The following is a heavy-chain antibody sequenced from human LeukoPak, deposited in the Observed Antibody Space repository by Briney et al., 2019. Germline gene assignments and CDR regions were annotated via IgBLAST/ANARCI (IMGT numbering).Heavy chain of an antibody. CDR3: ARHDYGGNSGDY. CDR2: IGTTTSTI. D-gene: IGHD4-23*01. J-gene: IGHJ4*02. V-gene: IGHV3-48*02. Sequence: PGGSLRLSCAASGFTLSNYGMNWVRQAPGKGLEWVSYIGTTTSTIYYADSLKGRFTISRDNAKNSLYLQMNSLRDEDTAVYYCARHDYGGNSGDYWGQGTLVTVSS. CDR1: GFTLSNYG.